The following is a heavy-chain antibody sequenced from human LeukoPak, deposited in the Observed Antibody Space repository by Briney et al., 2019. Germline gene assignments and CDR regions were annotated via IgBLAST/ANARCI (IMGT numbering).Heavy chain of an antibody. Sequence: ASVTVSCKASGYTFSGYYIHWVRQAPGQGLERMGWINPNSGGTNYAQKFQGRVTMTRDTSLSTAYMELSRLTSYDTAVYYCARDIAWWGEAAMVFWGRGTVVTVSA. D-gene: IGHD5-18*01. CDR1: GYTFSGYY. J-gene: IGHJ4*02. V-gene: IGHV1-2*02. CDR3: ARDIAWWGEAAMVF. CDR2: INPNSGGT.